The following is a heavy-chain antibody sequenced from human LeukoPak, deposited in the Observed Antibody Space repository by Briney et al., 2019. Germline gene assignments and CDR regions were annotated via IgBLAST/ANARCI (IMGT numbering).Heavy chain of an antibody. J-gene: IGHJ4*02. CDR2: ISYDGSNK. D-gene: IGHD6-13*01. Sequence: GRSLRLSCAASGFTLSSYAMHWVRQAPGKGLEWVAVISYDGSNKYYADSVKGRFTISRGNSKNTLYLQMNSLRAEDTAVYYCASSWYSTTPDYWGQGTLVTVS. V-gene: IGHV3-30*04. CDR3: ASSWYSTTPDY. CDR1: GFTLSSYA.